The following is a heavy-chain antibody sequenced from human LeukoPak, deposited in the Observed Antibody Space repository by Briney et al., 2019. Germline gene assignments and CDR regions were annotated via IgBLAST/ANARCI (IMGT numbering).Heavy chain of an antibody. CDR3: ARDEQWLVPISRPLYGMDV. V-gene: IGHV1-18*01. CDR2: INTYNGNT. CDR1: GYTFTSSG. Sequence: ASVKVSCKASGYTFTSSGISWVRQAPGQGLEWMGWINTYNGNTNYAQKLQGRVTMTTDTPTSTAYMELRGLRSDDTAVYYCARDEQWLVPISRPLYGMDVWGQGTTVTVSS. J-gene: IGHJ6*02. D-gene: IGHD6-19*01.